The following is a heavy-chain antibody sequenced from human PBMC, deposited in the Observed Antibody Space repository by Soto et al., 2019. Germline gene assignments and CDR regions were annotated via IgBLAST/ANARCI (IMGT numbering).Heavy chain of an antibody. V-gene: IGHV3-30*18. J-gene: IGHJ5*02. CDR1: GFIFIRDG. CDR3: VKDHGTAMVRGGLAS. D-gene: IGHD3-10*01. CDR2: ISYDGSNK. Sequence: RSLRLCSAASGFIFIRDGKHLFRHAPGKGLEWVAVISYDGSNKYYADSVKGRFTISRDNSKNTLYLQMNSLRAEDTAVYDSVKDHGTAMVRGGLASWGQGP.